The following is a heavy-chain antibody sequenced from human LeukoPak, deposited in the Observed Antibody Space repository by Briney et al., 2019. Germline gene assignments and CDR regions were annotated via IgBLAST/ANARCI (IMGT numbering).Heavy chain of an antibody. D-gene: IGHD3-10*01. CDR1: GFAFDDYS. V-gene: IGHV3-9*01. CDR3: AREGGDPMVFQH. CDR2: ITWDSSGM. J-gene: IGHJ1*01. Sequence: GGSLRLSCAASGFAFDDYSMHWVRQDPGKGLEWVAGITWDSSGMGYADSVRGRFAISRDNAKNSLYLQMNSLRAEDTAVYYCAREGGDPMVFQHWGQGTLVTVSS.